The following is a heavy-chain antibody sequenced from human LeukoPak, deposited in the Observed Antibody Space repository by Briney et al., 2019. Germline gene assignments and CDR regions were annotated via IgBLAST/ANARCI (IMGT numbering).Heavy chain of an antibody. V-gene: IGHV4-39*07. J-gene: IGHJ4*02. Sequence: SETLSLTCTVSGGSISSSSYYWGRIRQPPGKGLEWIGRIYYSGSTYYNPSLKSRVTISVDTSKNQFSLKLSSVTAADTAVYYCARDLPLGWSTSNFDYWGQGTLVTVSS. CDR2: IYYSGST. CDR3: ARDLPLGWSTSNFDY. CDR1: GGSISSSSYY. D-gene: IGHD6-19*01.